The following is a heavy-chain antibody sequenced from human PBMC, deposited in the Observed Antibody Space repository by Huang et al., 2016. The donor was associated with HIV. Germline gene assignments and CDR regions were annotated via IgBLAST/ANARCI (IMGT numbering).Heavy chain of an antibody. CDR2: IRYDGSNK. D-gene: IGHD3-10*01. CDR3: AKGSMANAFDI. CDR1: GFTFSSYG. J-gene: IGHJ3*02. Sequence: QVQLVESGGGVVQPGGSLRLSCAESGFTFSSYGMHWVRQATGKGLEWVALIRYDGSNKYDADSVRGRFTISRDNSKNTLYLQMNSLRAEDTAVYYCAKGSMANAFDIWGQGTMVTVSS. V-gene: IGHV3-30*02.